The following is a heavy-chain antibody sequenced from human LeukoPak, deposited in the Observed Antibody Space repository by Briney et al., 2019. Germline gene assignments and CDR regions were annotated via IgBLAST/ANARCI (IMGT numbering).Heavy chain of an antibody. D-gene: IGHD6-19*01. V-gene: IGHV3-53*01. CDR1: GFTVSTCY. CDR3: ARVRGGWYFDY. Sequence: GGSLRLSCAASGFTVSTCYMSWVRQAPGKGLEWVSVIYSGGSTYYSDSVKGRFTISRDNSKTTLYLQMNSLRAEDTAVYYCARVRGGWYFDYWGQGTLVTVSS. CDR2: IYSGGST. J-gene: IGHJ4*02.